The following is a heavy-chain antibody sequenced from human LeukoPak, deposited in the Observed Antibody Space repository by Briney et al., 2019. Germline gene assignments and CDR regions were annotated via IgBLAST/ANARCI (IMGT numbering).Heavy chain of an antibody. J-gene: IGHJ6*03. CDR2: ISYDGSNN. D-gene: IGHD3-3*01. V-gene: IGHV3-30-3*01. CDR3: ARDMGYYDFWSGNYYYYYYMDV. Sequence: PGGSLRLSCAASGFTFSSYAMHWVRQAPGKGLEWVALISYDGSNNYYADSVKGRFTISRDNSKNTLYLQMNSLRAEDTAVYYCARDMGYYDFWSGNYYYYYYMDVWGKGTTVTVSS. CDR1: GFTFSSYA.